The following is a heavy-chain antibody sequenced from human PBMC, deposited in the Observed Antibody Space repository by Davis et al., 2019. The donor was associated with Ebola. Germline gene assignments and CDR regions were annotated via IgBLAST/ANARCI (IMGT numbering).Heavy chain of an antibody. CDR3: AREGAHYGSSGYYSFPDY. D-gene: IGHD3-22*01. J-gene: IGHJ4*02. CDR1: GFTFRSYG. Sequence: SLKISCASPGFTFRSYGMHWARQAPGKGLEWVAVIWYDGSNKYYADPVKSRFTISRDNSKDTLYLQMNSLRAEDTAVYYCAREGAHYGSSGYYSFPDYWGQGTLVTVSS. CDR2: IWYDGSNK. V-gene: IGHV3-33*01.